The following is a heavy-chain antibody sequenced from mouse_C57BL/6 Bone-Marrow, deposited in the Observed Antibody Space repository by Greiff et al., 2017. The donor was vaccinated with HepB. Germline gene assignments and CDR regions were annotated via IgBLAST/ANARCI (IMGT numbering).Heavy chain of an antibody. V-gene: IGHV1-55*01. Sequence: QVQLQQPGAELVKPGASVKMSCKASGYTFTSYWITWVKQRPGQGLEWIGDIYPGSGSTNYNEKFKSKATLTVDTSSSTAYMQLSSLTSEDSAVYYCARDYCSSYVRYFDYWGQGTTLTVSS. CDR1: GYTFTSYW. J-gene: IGHJ2*01. D-gene: IGHD1-1*01. CDR3: ARDYCSSYVRYFDY. CDR2: IYPGSGST.